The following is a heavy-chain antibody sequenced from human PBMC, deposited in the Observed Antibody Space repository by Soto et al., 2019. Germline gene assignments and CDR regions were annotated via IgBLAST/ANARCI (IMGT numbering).Heavy chain of an antibody. CDR1: GFNFRGSA. CDR3: SRQASDFWSGKPQYSMDV. J-gene: IGHJ6*03. Sequence: EVQLVESGGGLVQPGGSLKLSCAASGFNFRGSALHWVRQASGKGLEWVGRIRSKGNNYATAYGASLKGRFTISRDDSKNTAYLRMNSLNTEDTAVYYCSRQASDFWSGKPQYSMDVWGKGTTVTVSS. V-gene: IGHV3-73*01. CDR2: IRSKGNNYAT. D-gene: IGHD3-3*01.